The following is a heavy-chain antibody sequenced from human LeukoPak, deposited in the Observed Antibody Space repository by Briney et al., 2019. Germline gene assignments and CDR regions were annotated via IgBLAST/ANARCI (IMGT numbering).Heavy chain of an antibody. CDR3: ARDYFSYCSSTSCSINWFDP. J-gene: IGHJ5*02. CDR1: GYTFTSYG. V-gene: IGHV1-18*01. Sequence: ASMKVPCKASGYTFTSYGISWVRQAPGQGLEWMGWISAYNGNTNYAQKLQGRVTMTTDTSTSTAYMELRSLRSDDTAVYYCARDYFSYCSSTSCSINWFDPWGQGTLVTVSS. CDR2: ISAYNGNT. D-gene: IGHD2-2*01.